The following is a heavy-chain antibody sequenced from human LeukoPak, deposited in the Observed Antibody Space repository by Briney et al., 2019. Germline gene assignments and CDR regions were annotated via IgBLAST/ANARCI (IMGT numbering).Heavy chain of an antibody. D-gene: IGHD3-22*01. V-gene: IGHV3-74*01. CDR1: GFTFSSYW. Sequence: GGSLRLSCAASGFTFSSYWMHWVRQAPGKGLVWVSRINSDGSSTRYPASVKGRFTISRDNAKNTLYLQMNSLRAEDTAVYYCARPADYDSSGYYYYMDVWGKGTTVTVSS. CDR3: ARPADYDSSGYYYYMDV. CDR2: INSDGSST. J-gene: IGHJ6*03.